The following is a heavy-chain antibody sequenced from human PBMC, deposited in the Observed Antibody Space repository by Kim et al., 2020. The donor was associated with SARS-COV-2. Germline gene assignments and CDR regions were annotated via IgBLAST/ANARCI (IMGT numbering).Heavy chain of an antibody. V-gene: IGHV1-3*01. J-gene: IGHJ4*02. Sequence: ASVKVSCKTSGYTFSTFAMHWVRQAPGQRLEWMGWINAGAGSTKYSQKFQGRVTITSDTSASTAYMELSSLRSEDTAVYYCARLSLRPGGYDFWGQGTLV. CDR2: INAGAGST. CDR1: GYTFSTFA. D-gene: IGHD1-1*01. CDR3: ARLSLRPGGYDF.